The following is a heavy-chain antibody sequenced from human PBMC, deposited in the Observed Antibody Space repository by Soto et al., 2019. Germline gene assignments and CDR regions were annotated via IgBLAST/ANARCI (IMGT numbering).Heavy chain of an antibody. CDR1: GFTFGDYA. J-gene: IGHJ5*02. CDR2: IRSKAYGGTT. D-gene: IGHD2-2*01. V-gene: IGHV3-49*03. CDR3: TPDIVVVPAVQELNWFDP. Sequence: PGGSLRLACTASGFTFGDYAMSWFRQAPGRGLEWVGFIRSKAYGGTTEYAASVKGRFTISRDDSKSIAYLQMNSLKTEDTAVYYCTPDIVVVPAVQELNWFDPWGQGTLVTVSS.